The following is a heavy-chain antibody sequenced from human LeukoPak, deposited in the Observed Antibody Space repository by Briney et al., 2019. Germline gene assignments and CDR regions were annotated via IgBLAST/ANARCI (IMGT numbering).Heavy chain of an antibody. D-gene: IGHD3-3*01. CDR3: ARDMGITIFGVAPPDY. J-gene: IGHJ4*02. CDR1: GFTFSSHW. Sequence: PGGSLRLSCAASGFTFSSHWMHWVRQAPGKGLVWVSRISSDGTNTNYADSVKGRFTISRDNAKNTLYLQMNSLRVEDTAVYYCARDMGITIFGVAPPDYWGQGALVTISS. CDR2: ISSDGTNT. V-gene: IGHV3-74*01.